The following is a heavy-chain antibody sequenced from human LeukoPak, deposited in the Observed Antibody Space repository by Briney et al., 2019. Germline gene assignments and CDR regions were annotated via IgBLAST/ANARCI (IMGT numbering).Heavy chain of an antibody. Sequence: PGGSLRLSCAASGFTFSSYGMHWVRQAPGKGLEWVAFIRYDGSNKYYADSVKGRFTISRDNSKNTLYLQMNSLRAEDTAVYYCAKRGDYCSGGSCYGGVVYYYYMDVWGNGTTVTVSS. J-gene: IGHJ6*03. CDR2: IRYDGSNK. CDR3: AKRGDYCSGGSCYGGVVYYYYMDV. V-gene: IGHV3-30*02. D-gene: IGHD2-15*01. CDR1: GFTFSSYG.